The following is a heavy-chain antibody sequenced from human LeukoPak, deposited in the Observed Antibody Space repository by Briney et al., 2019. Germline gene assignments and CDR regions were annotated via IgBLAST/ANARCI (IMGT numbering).Heavy chain of an antibody. CDR3: ASEFRETRGSSPGGLDY. V-gene: IGHV1-69*04. J-gene: IGHJ4*02. Sequence: PSVKVSCKASGGTFSSYAISWVRQAPGQGLEWMGRIIPILGIANYAQKFQGRVTMTRNTSISTAYMELSSLRSEDTAVYYCASEFRETRGSSPGGLDYWGQGPLVTVSS. CDR1: GGTFSSYA. D-gene: IGHD6-6*01. CDR2: IIPILGIA.